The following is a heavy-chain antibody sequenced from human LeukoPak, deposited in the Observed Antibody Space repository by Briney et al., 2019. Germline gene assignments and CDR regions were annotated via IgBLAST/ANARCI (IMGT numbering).Heavy chain of an antibody. Sequence: ASVKVSCKASGYTFTSYDINWVRQATGQGLVWMGWMNPNSGNTGYAEKFQGRVTITRNISIRTAYMELSTLRSDDTAVYYCARDFGYSISTYFDYWGQGTLVTVSS. CDR1: GYTFTSYD. V-gene: IGHV1-8*01. J-gene: IGHJ4*02. CDR3: ARDFGYSISTYFDY. D-gene: IGHD6-6*01. CDR2: MNPNSGNT.